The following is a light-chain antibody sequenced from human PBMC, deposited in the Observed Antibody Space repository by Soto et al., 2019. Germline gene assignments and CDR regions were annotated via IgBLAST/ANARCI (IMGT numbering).Light chain of an antibody. CDR3: KQSYSTPKT. V-gene: IGKV1-39*01. Sequence: MTQSPSSLSASVRDTVTLTCGASQSISSYLNWYQQKPGKAPKLLIYAASSLQSGVPSRFSGSGSGTDFTLTISSLQTEDFATYYCKQSYSTPKTFGQGTKVDIK. CDR2: AAS. CDR1: QSISSY. J-gene: IGKJ1*01.